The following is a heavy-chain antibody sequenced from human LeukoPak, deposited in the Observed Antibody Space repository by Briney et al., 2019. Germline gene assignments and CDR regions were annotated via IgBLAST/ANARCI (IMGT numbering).Heavy chain of an antibody. CDR2: INSGGSST. D-gene: IGHD4-17*01. V-gene: IGHV3-74*01. J-gene: IGHJ4*02. CDR1: GFTFSSYW. CDR3: ARGGDYPFDY. Sequence: QTGGSLRLSCAASGFTFSSYWMHWGRKVPGKGLVWVSRINSGGSSTSHADSVTGRFTISRDNAKNTLYLQMNSLRAEDTDVYYCARGGDYPFDYWGQGTLVTVSS.